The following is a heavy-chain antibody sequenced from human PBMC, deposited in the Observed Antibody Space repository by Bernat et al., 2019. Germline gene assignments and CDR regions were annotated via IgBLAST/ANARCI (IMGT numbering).Heavy chain of an antibody. CDR1: GFTFGDYA. CDR2: IRSKRYGGTT. CDR3: TRELCGFDFNY. V-gene: IGHV3-49*04. J-gene: IGHJ4*02. D-gene: IGHD5-12*01. Sequence: EVQLVESGGGLVQPGRSLRLSCTASGFTFGDYAVNWVRQAPGKGLEWVGLIRSKRYGGTTEDAASVKGRFSISRDDSKSSAYLQMNSLKIEDTAVYYCTRELCGFDFNYWGQGTLVTVSS.